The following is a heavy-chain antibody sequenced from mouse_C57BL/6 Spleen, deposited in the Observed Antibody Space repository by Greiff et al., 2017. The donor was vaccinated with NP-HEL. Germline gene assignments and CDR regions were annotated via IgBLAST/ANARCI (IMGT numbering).Heavy chain of an antibody. Sequence: EVKLVESGGGLVKPGGSLKLSCAASGFTFSDYGMHWVRLAPEKGLEWVAYISNGSNTNNYADTVKVRFTISRDNAKNTLFLQMTSLRSEDTAMYYCARRAGWYFDVWGTGTTVTVSS. D-gene: IGHD3-1*01. CDR3: ARRAGWYFDV. J-gene: IGHJ1*03. CDR1: GFTFSDYG. V-gene: IGHV5-17*01. CDR2: ISNGSNTN.